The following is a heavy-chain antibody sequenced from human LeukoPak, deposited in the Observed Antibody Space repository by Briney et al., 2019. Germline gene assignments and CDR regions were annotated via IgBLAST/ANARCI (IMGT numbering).Heavy chain of an antibody. Sequence: ASVTVSCKASGYTFTVYYMHWVRQAPGQGLEWMGWINPNSGGTNYAQKFQGWVTMTRDTSISTAYMELSRLRSDDTAVYYCAREEYSSGWYAYNWFDPWGQGTLVTVSS. V-gene: IGHV1-2*04. CDR3: AREEYSSGWYAYNWFDP. CDR2: INPNSGGT. D-gene: IGHD6-19*01. CDR1: GYTFTVYY. J-gene: IGHJ5*02.